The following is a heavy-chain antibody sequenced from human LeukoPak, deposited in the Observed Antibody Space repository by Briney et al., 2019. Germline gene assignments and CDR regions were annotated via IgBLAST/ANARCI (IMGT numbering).Heavy chain of an antibody. Sequence: GGSLRLSCAASGFTFRSYAMTWVRQAPGKGLEWVSEISNVATLKYADSVKGRFTMSRDNSKNMLYLQMNSLRAEDTAVYYCLVTTRSRGFDYWGQGTLVTVSS. CDR3: LVTTRSRGFDY. CDR2: ISNVATL. J-gene: IGHJ4*02. V-gene: IGHV3-23*01. D-gene: IGHD1/OR15-1a*01. CDR1: GFTFRSYA.